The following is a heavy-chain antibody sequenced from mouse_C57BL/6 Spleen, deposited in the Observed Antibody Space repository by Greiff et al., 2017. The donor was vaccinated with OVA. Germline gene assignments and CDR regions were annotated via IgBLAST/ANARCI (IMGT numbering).Heavy chain of an antibody. V-gene: IGHV14-1*01. Sequence: EVQLQQSGAELVRPGASVKLSCTASGFNIKDYYMHWVKQRPEQGLEWIGRIDPEDGDTEYAPKFQGKATMTADTSSNTAYLQLSSLTSEDTAVYFCSSDDGYSWFAYWGQGTLVTVSA. CDR3: SSDDGYSWFAY. J-gene: IGHJ3*01. CDR1: GFNIKDYY. CDR2: IDPEDGDT. D-gene: IGHD2-3*01.